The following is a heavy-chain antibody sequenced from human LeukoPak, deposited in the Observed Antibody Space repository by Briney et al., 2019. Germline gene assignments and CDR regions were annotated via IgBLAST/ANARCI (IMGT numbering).Heavy chain of an antibody. V-gene: IGHV4-4*07. CDR1: GGSISSYY. Sequence: PSETLSLTCTVSGGSISSYYWSWIRQPAGKGLEWIGRIYTSGSTNYNPSLKSRVTMSVDTSKNQFSLKLSSVTPEDTAVYYCARDDLQLVRRLGRNTEYYYYYYMDVWGKGTTVTVSS. CDR2: IYTSGST. D-gene: IGHD6-13*01. J-gene: IGHJ6*03. CDR3: ARDDLQLVRRLGRNTEYYYYYYMDV.